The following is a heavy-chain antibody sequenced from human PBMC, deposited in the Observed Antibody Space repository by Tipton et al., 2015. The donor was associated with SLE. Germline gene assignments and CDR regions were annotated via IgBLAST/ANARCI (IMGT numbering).Heavy chain of an antibody. Sequence: SLRLSCAASGFTFSSYAMSWVRQAPGKGLEWVAVISYDGGNKYYADSVKGRFTISRDNSKNTLYLQMNSLRAEDTAVYYCAKDQAGIAVNWGQGTLVTVSS. V-gene: IGHV3-30*18. J-gene: IGHJ4*02. CDR1: GFTFSSYA. CDR3: AKDQAGIAVN. CDR2: ISYDGGNK. D-gene: IGHD6-19*01.